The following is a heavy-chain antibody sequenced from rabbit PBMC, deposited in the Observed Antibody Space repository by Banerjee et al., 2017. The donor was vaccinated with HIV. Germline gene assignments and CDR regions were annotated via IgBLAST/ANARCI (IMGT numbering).Heavy chain of an antibody. D-gene: IGHD1-1*01. Sequence: QQQLEESGGGLVKPGGTLTLTCKASGIDFSSYYYMCWVRQAPGKGLEWIACIYAGSSGSTSHASWAKGRFTISKTSSTTVTLQMTSLTAADTATYFCARDTSSVESFSFNLWGPGTLVTVS. CDR3: ARDTSSVESFSFNL. CDR1: GIDFSSYYY. V-gene: IGHV1S45*01. J-gene: IGHJ4*01. CDR2: IYAGSSGST.